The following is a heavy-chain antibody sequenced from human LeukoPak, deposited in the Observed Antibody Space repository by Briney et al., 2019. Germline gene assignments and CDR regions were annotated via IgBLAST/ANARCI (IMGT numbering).Heavy chain of an antibody. Sequence: KPSETLSLTCTVSGGSISSSSYYWGWIRQPPGKGLEWIGSIYYSGSTYYNPSLKSRVTISVDTSKNQFSLKLSSVTAADTAVYYCARIMASSSSWYLRTYYYYMDVWGKGTTVTI. CDR1: GGSISSSSYY. CDR2: IYYSGST. D-gene: IGHD6-13*01. V-gene: IGHV4-39*07. J-gene: IGHJ6*03. CDR3: ARIMASSSSWYLRTYYYYMDV.